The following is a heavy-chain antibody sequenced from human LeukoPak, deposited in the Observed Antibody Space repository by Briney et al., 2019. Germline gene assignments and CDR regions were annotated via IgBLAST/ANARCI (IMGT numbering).Heavy chain of an antibody. CDR3: ARDSDYDYVWGSYRPFDY. D-gene: IGHD3-16*02. V-gene: IGHV1-18*01. Sequence: ASVKVSCKASGGTFSSYAISWVRQAPGQGLEWMGWISAYNGNTNYAQKLQGRVTMTTDTSTSTAYMELRSLRSDDTAVYYCARDSDYDYVWGSYRPFDYWGQGTLVTVSS. J-gene: IGHJ4*02. CDR2: ISAYNGNT. CDR1: GGTFSSYA.